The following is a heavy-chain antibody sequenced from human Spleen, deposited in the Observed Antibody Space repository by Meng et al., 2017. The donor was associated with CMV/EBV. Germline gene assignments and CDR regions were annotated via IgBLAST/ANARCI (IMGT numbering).Heavy chain of an antibody. CDR2: IIPVLRRV. CDR3: ARPELETDDYYYYYGMDV. D-gene: IGHD1-1*01. CDR1: GVTLHNYA. V-gene: IGHV1-69*05. Sequence: SVKVSCKASGVTLHNYAITWVRQAPGQGLEWVGGIIPVLRRVNYAQKFQGRVTITTDESTSTAYMELSSLRSEDTAVYYCARPELETDDYYYYYGMDVWGQGTTVTVSS. J-gene: IGHJ6*02.